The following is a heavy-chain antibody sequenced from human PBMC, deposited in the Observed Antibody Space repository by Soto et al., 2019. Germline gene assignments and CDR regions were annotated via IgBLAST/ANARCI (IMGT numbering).Heavy chain of an antibody. D-gene: IGHD6-6*01. CDR3: ASPGMAARGFWFDP. CDR2: ISGSGDST. V-gene: IGHV3-23*01. J-gene: IGHJ5*02. Sequence: GGSLRLSCAASGFTFSSYAMSWVHQAPGKGLEWVSAISGSGDSTDYADSVKGRFTISRDNSKNTLYLQMNSLRAEDTAVYYCASPGMAARGFWFDPWGQGTLVTVSS. CDR1: GFTFSSYA.